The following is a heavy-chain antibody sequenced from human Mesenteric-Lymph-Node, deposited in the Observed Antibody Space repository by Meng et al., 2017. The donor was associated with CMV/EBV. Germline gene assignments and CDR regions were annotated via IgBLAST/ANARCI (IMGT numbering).Heavy chain of an antibody. V-gene: IGHV3-30*02. J-gene: IGHJ5*02. CDR1: GFNLSSYG. CDR2: IRNDGSNK. D-gene: IGHD3-3*01. CDR3: ASHDFWSGYWFDP. Sequence: GESLKISCAASGFNLSSYGMHWARQGPGKGLEWVALIRNDGSNKYYADSVKGRFTISRDNAKNSLYLQMNSLRAEDTAVYYCASHDFWSGYWFDPWGQGTLVTVSS.